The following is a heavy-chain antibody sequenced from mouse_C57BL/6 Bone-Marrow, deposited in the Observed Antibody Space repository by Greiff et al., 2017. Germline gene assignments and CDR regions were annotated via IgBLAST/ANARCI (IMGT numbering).Heavy chain of an antibody. D-gene: IGHD1-1*01. J-gene: IGHJ2*01. CDR2: IWWDDDK. CDR1: GFSLSTFGMG. CDR3: ARINYYGSSYFYY. V-gene: IGHV8-8*01. Sequence: QVTLKVSGPGILQPSQTLSLTCSFSGFSLSTFGMGVGWIRQPSGMGLEWLAHIWWDDDKYNNPALKSRLTISKYTSKNQIILKIANVDTADTATYYCARINYYGSSYFYYWGQGTTLTVSS.